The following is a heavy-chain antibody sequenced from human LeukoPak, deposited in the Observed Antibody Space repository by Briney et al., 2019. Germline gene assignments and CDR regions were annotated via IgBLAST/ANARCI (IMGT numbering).Heavy chain of an antibody. J-gene: IGHJ3*02. CDR3: ASGGSGSFLEGNAFDI. V-gene: IGHV4-39*01. Sequence: SETLSLTCTVSGGSISSSSYYWGWIRQPPGKGLEWIGSIYYSGSTYYNPSLKSRVTISVDTSKNQFSLKLSSVTAADTAVYYCASGGSGSFLEGNAFDIWGQGTMVTVSS. D-gene: IGHD3-10*01. CDR2: IYYSGST. CDR1: GGSISSSSYY.